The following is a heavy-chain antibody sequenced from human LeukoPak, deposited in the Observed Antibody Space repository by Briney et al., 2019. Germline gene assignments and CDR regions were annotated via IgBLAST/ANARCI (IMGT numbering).Heavy chain of an antibody. CDR2: INAGNGNT. CDR1: GYTFTSYA. J-gene: IGHJ4*02. D-gene: IGHD3-22*01. V-gene: IGHV1-3*01. Sequence: AASVKVSCKASGYTFTSYAMHWVRQAPGQRLEWMGWINAGNGNTKYSQKFQGRVTITRDTSASTAYMELSSLRSEDTAVYYCARYYDSSGYYYGYWGQGTLVTVSS. CDR3: ARYYDSSGYYYGY.